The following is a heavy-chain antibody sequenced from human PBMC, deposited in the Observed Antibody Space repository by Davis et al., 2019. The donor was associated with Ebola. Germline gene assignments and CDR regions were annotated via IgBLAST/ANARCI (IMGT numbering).Heavy chain of an antibody. CDR1: GYTFTSYD. Sequence: ASVKVSCKASGYTFTSYDINWVRQATGQGLEWMGWMNPNSGNTGYAQKFQGRVTITADESTSTAYMELSSLRSEDTAVYYCARGTGYSSSWYLGYWGQGTLVTVSS. D-gene: IGHD6-13*01. CDR3: ARGTGYSSSWYLGY. J-gene: IGHJ4*02. V-gene: IGHV1-8*03. CDR2: MNPNSGNT.